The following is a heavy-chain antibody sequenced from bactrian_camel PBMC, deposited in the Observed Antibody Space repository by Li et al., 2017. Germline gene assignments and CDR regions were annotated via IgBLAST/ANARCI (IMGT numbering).Heavy chain of an antibody. CDR3: AADSRWVCYSASWSEYNY. D-gene: IGHD1*01. CDR1: GNTLSGFC. J-gene: IGHJ4*01. Sequence: HVQLVESGGGSVQAGESLRLSCAASGNTLSGFCMGWVRQAPGKEREGVAAIDTDGSTSYADSVKGRFTISQDNAKNTLYLQMNSLKPEDTAMYYCAADSRWVCYSASWSEYNYWGQGTQVTVS. V-gene: IGHV3S26*01. CDR2: IDTDGST.